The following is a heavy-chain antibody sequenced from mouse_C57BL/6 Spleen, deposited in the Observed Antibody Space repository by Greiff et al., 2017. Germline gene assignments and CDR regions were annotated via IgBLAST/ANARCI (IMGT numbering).Heavy chain of an antibody. J-gene: IGHJ4*01. CDR3: ALNYGYGRDYYAMDY. CDR1: GYTFTSYW. V-gene: IGHV1-55*01. Sequence: QVQLQQPGAELVKPGASVKMSCKASGYTFTSYWITWVKQRPGQGLEWIGDIYPGSGSTNYNEKFKSKATLTVDTSSSTAYMQLSSLTSEDSAVDYGALNYGYGRDYYAMDYWGQGTSVTVSS. CDR2: IYPGSGST. D-gene: IGHD2-2*01.